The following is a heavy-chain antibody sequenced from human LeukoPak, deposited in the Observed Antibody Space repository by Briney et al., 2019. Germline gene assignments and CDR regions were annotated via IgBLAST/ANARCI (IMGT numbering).Heavy chain of an antibody. Sequence: GESLKISCKASGYTFTNYWIGWVRQLPGKGLEWMGIIYPGDSGIRYSPSFQGQVTISADKSISTAYLQWSSLRASDTAMYYCARPGSSGWYRIDYWGQGTLVTVSS. CDR2: IYPGDSGI. CDR1: GYTFTNYW. D-gene: IGHD6-19*01. J-gene: IGHJ4*02. V-gene: IGHV5-51*01. CDR3: ARPGSSGWYRIDY.